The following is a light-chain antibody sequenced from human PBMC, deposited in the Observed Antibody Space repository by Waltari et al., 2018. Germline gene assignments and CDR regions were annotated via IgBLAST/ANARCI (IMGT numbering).Light chain of an antibody. CDR2: AAS. Sequence: DIQMTQSPSSLSASVGDRVTIACRASQSISNYLNWYQQKPGEAPKLLIYAASNLQIGVPSRVSGGGSGTDFTLTISSLQPEDFATYYCQQTYSAPLTFGGGTKVEIK. J-gene: IGKJ4*01. CDR1: QSISNY. CDR3: QQTYSAPLT. V-gene: IGKV1-39*01.